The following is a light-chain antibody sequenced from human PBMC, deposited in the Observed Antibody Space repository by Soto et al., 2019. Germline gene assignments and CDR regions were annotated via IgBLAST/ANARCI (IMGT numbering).Light chain of an antibody. CDR1: SSDIGGYNL. J-gene: IGLJ3*02. Sequence: SALTQPASVSGSPGQSITFSCTGTSSDIGGYNLVSWYQHHPGNAPKLMIYEATKRPSGVSSRFSGSKSGNTASLTISGLQTEDEADYYCCSYAGGSTLVFGGGTKLTVL. CDR3: CSYAGGSTLV. CDR2: EAT. V-gene: IGLV2-23*01.